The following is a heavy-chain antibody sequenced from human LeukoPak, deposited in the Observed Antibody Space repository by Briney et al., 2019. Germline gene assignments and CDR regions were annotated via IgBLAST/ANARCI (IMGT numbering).Heavy chain of an antibody. CDR1: GFTFGDYA. J-gene: IGHJ3*02. CDR2: IRSKAYGGTT. V-gene: IGHV3-49*03. D-gene: IGHD2-2*01. Sequence: GGSLRLSCTASGFTFGDYAMSWFRQAPGKGLEWVGFIRSKAYGGTTEYAASVKGRFTISRDNSKNTLYLQMNSLRAEDTAVYYCARDSRRAFDIWGQGTMVTVSS. CDR3: ARDSRRAFDI.